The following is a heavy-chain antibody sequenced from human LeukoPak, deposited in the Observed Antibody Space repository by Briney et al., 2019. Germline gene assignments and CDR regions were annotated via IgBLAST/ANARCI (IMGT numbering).Heavy chain of an antibody. CDR2: IWHDGSNK. D-gene: IGHD4/OR15-4a*01. J-gene: IGHJ4*02. CDR3: ARDHGADDPIDY. Sequence: AVIWHDGSNKDYADSVRGRFTISRDNSKNTVHLQMNSLTAEDTAVYYCARDHGADDPIDYWGQGTLVTX. V-gene: IGHV3-33*01.